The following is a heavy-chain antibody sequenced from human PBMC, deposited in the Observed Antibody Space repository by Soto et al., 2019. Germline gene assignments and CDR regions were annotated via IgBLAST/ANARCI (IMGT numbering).Heavy chain of an antibody. CDR1: GFSVSFYY. D-gene: IGHD2-21*02. Sequence: PGGSLRLSCAASGFSVSFYYVTWVRQAPGKGLEWVSIIHSDGTTYYGDSVKGRFTISRDNSKNTVFLQMNSLGPEDTAVYYCAKSRVVVTAAIFDYWGRGTLVTVSS. V-gene: IGHV3-53*05. J-gene: IGHJ4*02. CDR3: AKSRVVVTAAIFDY. CDR2: IHSDGTT.